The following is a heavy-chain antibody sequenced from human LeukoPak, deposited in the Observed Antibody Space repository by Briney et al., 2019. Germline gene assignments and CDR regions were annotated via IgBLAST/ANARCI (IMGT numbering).Heavy chain of an antibody. Sequence: GGSLRLSCAASGFTFDDYAMHWVRQAPGKGLEWVAVIWYDGSNKYYADSVKGRFTISRDNSKNTLYLQMNSLRAEDTAVYYCARARGRYYYDSSGYRSYYGMDVWGQGTTVTVSS. J-gene: IGHJ6*02. CDR1: GFTFDDYA. CDR3: ARARGRYYYDSSGYRSYYGMDV. D-gene: IGHD3-22*01. V-gene: IGHV3-33*08. CDR2: IWYDGSNK.